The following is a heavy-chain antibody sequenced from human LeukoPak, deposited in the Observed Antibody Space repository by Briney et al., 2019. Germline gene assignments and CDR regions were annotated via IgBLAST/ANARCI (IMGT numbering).Heavy chain of an antibody. V-gene: IGHV5-51*01. CDR3: ARRSTSYYFDY. CDR1: GYSFTSYW. J-gene: IGHJ4*02. Sequence: GESLKISCQVSGYSFTSYWIVWVRQIPGRGLEWMGTIYPGDSDTRYSPSFQGQVTISADKSISTAYLQWSSLKASDTAMYYCARRSTSYYFDYWGQGTLVTVSS. D-gene: IGHD2-2*01. CDR2: IYPGDSDT.